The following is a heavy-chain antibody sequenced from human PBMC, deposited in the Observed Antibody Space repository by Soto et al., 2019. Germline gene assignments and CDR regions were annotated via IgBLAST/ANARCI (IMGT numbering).Heavy chain of an antibody. CDR2: ISSNGGNT. D-gene: IGHD6-19*01. J-gene: IGHJ4*02. Sequence: GGSLRLSCSASGFTFNTFAMHWVRQTPGKGLEFVSAISSNGGNTYYADSVKGRFAISRDNSKNTLYLQMYSLRPEDTALYYCVKEGYMRSDWYGQFDCWGQGTLVTVSS. CDR3: VKEGYMRSDWYGQFDC. V-gene: IGHV3-64D*06. CDR1: GFTFNTFA.